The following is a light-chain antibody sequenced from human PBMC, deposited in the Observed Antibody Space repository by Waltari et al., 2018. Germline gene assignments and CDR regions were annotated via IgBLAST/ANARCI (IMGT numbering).Light chain of an antibody. CDR2: LGS. J-gene: IGKJ4*01. V-gene: IGKV2-28*01. CDR3: MQALQTPVT. Sequence: DIVMTQSPLSLPVTPGEPASISCRSSQSLLHSNGYNYLDWYLQKPGQSPQLLIYLGSNRASGVPDRFSGSGSGTDFTLKISRVEAEDVGVYYCMQALQTPVTLGGGT. CDR1: QSLLHSNGYNY.